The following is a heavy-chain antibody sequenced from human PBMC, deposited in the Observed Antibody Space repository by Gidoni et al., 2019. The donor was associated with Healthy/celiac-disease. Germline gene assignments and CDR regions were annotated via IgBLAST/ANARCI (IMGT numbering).Heavy chain of an antibody. V-gene: IGHV3-30-3*01. CDR3: ANVWASSSFDY. D-gene: IGHD6-6*01. CDR2: ISYDGSNK. Sequence: QVQLVESGGGVVQPGRSLRLSCAASGFTFSSYAMHWVRQAPGKGLEWVAVISYDGSNKYYADSVKGRFTISRDNSKNTLYLQMNSLRAEDTAVYYCANVWASSSFDYWGQGTLVTVSS. J-gene: IGHJ4*02. CDR1: GFTFSSYA.